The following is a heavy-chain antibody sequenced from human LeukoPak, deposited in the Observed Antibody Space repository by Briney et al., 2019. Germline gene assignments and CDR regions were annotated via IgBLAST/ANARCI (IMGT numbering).Heavy chain of an antibody. V-gene: IGHV4-39*02. CDR1: GSSISSSSYY. Sequence: SETLSLTCTVSGSSISSSSYYWGWIRQPPGKGLEWIGSIYYSGSTYYNPSLKSRVTISVDTSKNQFSLKLSSVTAADTAVYYCARERMVRGVIIDWGQGTLVTVSS. D-gene: IGHD3-10*01. CDR3: ARERMVRGVIID. CDR2: IYYSGST. J-gene: IGHJ4*02.